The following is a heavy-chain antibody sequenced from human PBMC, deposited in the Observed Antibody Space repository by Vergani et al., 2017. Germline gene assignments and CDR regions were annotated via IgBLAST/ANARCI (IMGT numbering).Heavy chain of an antibody. V-gene: IGHV4-34*01. CDR2: INHGGST. J-gene: IGHJ4*02. Sequence: QVQLQQWGAGLLKPSETLSLTCAVYGGSFSGYHWSWIRQPPGKGLERIGEINHGGSTNYNPSLKSRVTISVDTSKTQFSLKLSSVTAADTAVYYCASGKGLFDYWGQGTLVTVSS. CDR3: ASGKGLFDY. CDR1: GGSFSGYH.